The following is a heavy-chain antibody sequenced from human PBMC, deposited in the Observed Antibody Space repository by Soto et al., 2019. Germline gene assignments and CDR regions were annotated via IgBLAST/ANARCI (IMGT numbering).Heavy chain of an antibody. CDR1: GFTFSSYA. Sequence: GGSLRLSCAASGFTFSSYAMSWVRQAPGKGLEWVSAISGSGGSTYYADSVKGRFTISRDNSKNTLYLQMNSLRAEDTAVYYCAPRHSYCYLSFDYWGQGTLVTVSS. D-gene: IGHD2-21*01. V-gene: IGHV3-23*01. J-gene: IGHJ4*02. CDR2: ISGSGGST. CDR3: APRHSYCYLSFDY.